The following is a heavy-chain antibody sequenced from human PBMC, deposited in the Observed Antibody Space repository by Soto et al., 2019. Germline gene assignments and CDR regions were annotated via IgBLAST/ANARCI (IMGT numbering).Heavy chain of an antibody. CDR3: ARDPGSSSWYAPHFDY. CDR1: GGTFSSYA. CDR2: IIPIFGTA. V-gene: IGHV1-69*13. D-gene: IGHD6-13*01. J-gene: IGHJ4*02. Sequence: VASVKVSCKASGGTFSSYAISWVRQAPGQGLEWMGGIIPIFGTANYAQKFQGRVTITADESTSTAYMELSSLRSEDTAVYYCARDPGSSSWYAPHFDYWGQGTLVTVSS.